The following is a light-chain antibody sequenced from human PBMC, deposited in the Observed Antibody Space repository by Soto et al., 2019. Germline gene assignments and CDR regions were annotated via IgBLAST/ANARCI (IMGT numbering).Light chain of an antibody. Sequence: QAVVTQEPSLTVSPGGTVTLTCASSTGAVTSGHYPNWFQQKPGQAPRSLIYTTVNKYSWTPARFSGSLLGGKAALTLSGVQPEDEAEYYCLLYYGGARVFGGGTKLTVL. CDR1: TGAVTSGHY. J-gene: IGLJ2*01. V-gene: IGLV7-43*01. CDR2: TTV. CDR3: LLYYGGARV.